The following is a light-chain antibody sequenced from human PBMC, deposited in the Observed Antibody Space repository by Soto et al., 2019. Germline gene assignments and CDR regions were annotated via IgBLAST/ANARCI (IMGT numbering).Light chain of an antibody. V-gene: IGLV2-14*01. CDR2: EVS. Sequence: QSALTQPASVSGSPGQSITISCTGTSSDVGGYNYVSWYQQLPGKAPKLMIYEVSNRPSGVSIRFSGSKSGNTASLTISGLRAEDEADYYCNSYTSTSTPYVFGTGTKVTV. J-gene: IGLJ1*01. CDR3: NSYTSTSTPYV. CDR1: SSDVGGYNY.